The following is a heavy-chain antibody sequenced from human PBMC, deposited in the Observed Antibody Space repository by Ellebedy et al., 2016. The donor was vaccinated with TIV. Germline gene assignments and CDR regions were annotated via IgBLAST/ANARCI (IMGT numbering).Heavy chain of an antibody. CDR2: IYHSGST. CDR1: GGSISSGNW. CDR3: AYYGSSGYLTEYFQH. Sequence: SETLSLXXAVSGGSISSGNWWTWVRQPPGKVLEWIGEIYHSGSTNYNPSLKSRVTISVDKSKNQFSLKLSSVTAADTAVYYCAYYGSSGYLTEYFQHWGQGTLVTVSS. J-gene: IGHJ1*01. V-gene: IGHV4-4*02. D-gene: IGHD3-22*01.